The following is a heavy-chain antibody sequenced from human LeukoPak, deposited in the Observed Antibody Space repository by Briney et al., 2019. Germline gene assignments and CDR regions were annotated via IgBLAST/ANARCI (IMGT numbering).Heavy chain of an antibody. Sequence: GASVKVSCKASGGTFSSYAISWVRQAPGQGLEWMGGIIPIFGTANYAQKFQGRVTITADESTSTAYMELSSLRSEDTAMYYCARLGGYDILTGDAFNIWGQGTMVTVSS. CDR2: IIPIFGTA. D-gene: IGHD3-9*01. CDR1: GGTFSSYA. V-gene: IGHV1-69*13. CDR3: ARLGGYDILTGDAFNI. J-gene: IGHJ3*02.